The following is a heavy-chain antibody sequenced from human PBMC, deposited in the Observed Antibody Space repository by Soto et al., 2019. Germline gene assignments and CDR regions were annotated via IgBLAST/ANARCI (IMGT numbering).Heavy chain of an antibody. Sequence: QVQLVQSGPEVKKPGSSVKVSCKASGGTFSSYAISWVRQAPGQGLEWMGGIIPIFGTANYAQKFQGRVTITADESTTRAYSELSIPRSEDTAAYYCTTERRITMDRGAYYFVCWGQGTLVTVSS. D-gene: IGHD3-10*01. V-gene: IGHV1-69*01. CDR2: IIPIFGTA. CDR1: GGTFSSYA. J-gene: IGHJ4*02. CDR3: TTERRITMDRGAYYFVC.